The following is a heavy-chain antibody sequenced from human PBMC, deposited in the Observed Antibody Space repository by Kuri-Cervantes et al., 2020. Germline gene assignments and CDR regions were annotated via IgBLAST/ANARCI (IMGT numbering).Heavy chain of an antibody. Sequence: AGSLRLSCAASGFTFSNYGMHWVRQAPGKGLEWLSYISSSSTTIYYTDSVKGRFTISRDNAKNSLYLQMNSLRAEDKAVYYCVTYGGDAFDVWGQGTMVTVSS. CDR3: VTYGGDAFDV. J-gene: IGHJ3*01. CDR1: GFTFSNYG. D-gene: IGHD4-23*01. CDR2: ISSSSTTI. V-gene: IGHV3-48*01.